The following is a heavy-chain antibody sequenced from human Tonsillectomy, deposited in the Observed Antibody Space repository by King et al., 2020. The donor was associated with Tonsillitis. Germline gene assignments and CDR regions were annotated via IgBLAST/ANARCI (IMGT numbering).Heavy chain of an antibody. Sequence: VQLVESGGGVVQPGRSLRLSCAASGFTFSTYTMHWVRQAPGKGLEWVAVISYDGNNNYYADSVKGRFTISRDNSKNTLYLQMNSLRAEDTAVYYCARGETMGVWDYNYYGMDVWGQGTTVTVSS. J-gene: IGHJ6*02. D-gene: IGHD3-16*01. CDR3: ARGETMGVWDYNYYGMDV. CDR2: ISYDGNNN. V-gene: IGHV3-30*04. CDR1: GFTFSTYT.